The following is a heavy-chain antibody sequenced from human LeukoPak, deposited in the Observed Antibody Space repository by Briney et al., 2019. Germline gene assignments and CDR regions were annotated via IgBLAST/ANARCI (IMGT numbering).Heavy chain of an antibody. Sequence: GGSLRLSCAASGFTFSSYSTNWVRQAPGKGLEWVSSISSSSSYIYYADSVKGRLTISRDNAKNSLYLQMNSLRAEDTALYYCARDAVLRNIAAAGYFDYWGQGTLVTVSS. CDR1: GFTFSSYS. V-gene: IGHV3-21*04. D-gene: IGHD6-13*01. CDR3: ARDAVLRNIAAAGYFDY. CDR2: ISSSSSYI. J-gene: IGHJ4*02.